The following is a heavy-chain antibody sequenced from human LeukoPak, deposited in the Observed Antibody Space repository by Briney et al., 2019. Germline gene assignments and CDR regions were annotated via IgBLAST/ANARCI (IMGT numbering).Heavy chain of an antibody. Sequence: SETLSLTFTVSGGSISSGSYYWSWIRQPAGKGLEWIGRIYTSGSTNYNPSLKSRVTISVDTSKNQFSLKLSSVTAADTAVYYCARELRYFDWLSLYYFDYWGQGTLVTVSS. J-gene: IGHJ4*02. CDR1: GGSISSGSYY. D-gene: IGHD3-9*01. CDR2: IYTSGST. CDR3: ARELRYFDWLSLYYFDY. V-gene: IGHV4-61*02.